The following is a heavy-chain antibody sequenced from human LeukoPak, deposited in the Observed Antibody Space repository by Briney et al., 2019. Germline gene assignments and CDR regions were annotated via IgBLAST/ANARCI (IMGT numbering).Heavy chain of an antibody. CDR3: AGGPHPRGSYYYMDV. Sequence: ASVKVSCKASGYTFTSYDINWVRQATGQGLEWMGWMNLNSGNTGYAQKFQGRVTITRNTSISTAYMELSSLRSEDTAVYYCAGGPHPRGSYYYMDVWGKGTTVTVSS. CDR2: MNLNSGNT. J-gene: IGHJ6*03. D-gene: IGHD1-26*01. V-gene: IGHV1-8*03. CDR1: GYTFTSYD.